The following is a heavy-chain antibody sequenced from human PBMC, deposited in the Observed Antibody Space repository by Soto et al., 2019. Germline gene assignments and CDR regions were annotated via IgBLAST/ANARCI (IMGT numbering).Heavy chain of an antibody. CDR2: ISGTGGGT. D-gene: IGHD2-15*01. CDR1: GFTFRINI. CDR3: TRDTPMDV. V-gene: IGHV3-23*01. J-gene: IGHJ6*02. Sequence: GGSLRLSCAASGFTFRINIMNWVRQAPGKGLEWVSSISGTGGGTFHADSVKGRFTISRDNSKNTLYLQMNSLRADDTAVYFCTRDTPMDVWGQGTTVTVSS.